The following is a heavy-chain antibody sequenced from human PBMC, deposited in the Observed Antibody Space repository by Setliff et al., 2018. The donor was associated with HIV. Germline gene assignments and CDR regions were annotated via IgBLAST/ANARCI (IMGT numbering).Heavy chain of an antibody. Sequence: SETLSLTCAVSGGSTSNEYWSWIRQPPGKGLEWIGYIYDSGSPKYNPSLKSRVTISIDTSKSQISLKLTSVTAADTAMYHCARVYYFDSSGYYQRGDVFDIWGQGTMVTVSS. D-gene: IGHD3-22*01. CDR1: GGSTSNEY. CDR3: ARVYYFDSSGYYQRGDVFDI. CDR2: IYDSGSP. V-gene: IGHV4-59*01. J-gene: IGHJ3*02.